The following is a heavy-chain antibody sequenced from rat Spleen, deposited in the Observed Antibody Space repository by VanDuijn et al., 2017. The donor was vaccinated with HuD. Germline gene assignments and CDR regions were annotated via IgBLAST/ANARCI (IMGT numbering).Heavy chain of an antibody. Sequence: QVQLKESGPGLVQPSQTLSLTCTVSGFSLSSYGVIWVRQPPGKGLEWMGVIWGNVDTNYISVLKSRLSISRDTSKSQVFLKMNSLQTEDTAIYFCTSPFRWFAYWGQGTLVTVSS. CDR1: GFSLSSYG. V-gene: IGHV2-13*01. CDR3: TSPFRWFAY. J-gene: IGHJ3*01. CDR2: IWGNVDT.